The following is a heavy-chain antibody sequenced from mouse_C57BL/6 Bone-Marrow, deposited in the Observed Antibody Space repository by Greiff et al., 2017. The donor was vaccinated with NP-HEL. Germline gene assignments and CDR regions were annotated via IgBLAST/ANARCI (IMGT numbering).Heavy chain of an antibody. D-gene: IGHD2-5*01. CDR2: IYPSDSET. Sequence: VQLQQPGAELVRPGSSVKLSCKASGYTFTSYWMDWVKQRPGQGLEWIGNIYPSDSETHYNQKFKDKATLTVDKSSSTAYMQLSSLTSEDSAVYYCARSHYSNPYYAMDYWGQGTSVTVSS. J-gene: IGHJ4*01. V-gene: IGHV1-61*01. CDR3: ARSHYSNPYYAMDY. CDR1: GYTFTSYW.